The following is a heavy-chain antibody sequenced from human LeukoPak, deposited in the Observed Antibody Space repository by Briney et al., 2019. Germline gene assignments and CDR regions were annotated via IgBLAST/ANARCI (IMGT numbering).Heavy chain of an antibody. CDR3: AKSVTFDSNYYMDV. D-gene: IGHD6-13*01. CDR1: GFTFSSYG. J-gene: IGHJ6*03. V-gene: IGHV3-33*08. Sequence: PGGSLRLSCAASGFTFSSYGMHWVRQAPGKGLEWVAVIWYGGSNKYYADSVKGRFTISRDNSKNTLYLQMNSLRAEDTAVYYCAKSVTFDSNYYMDVWGKGTTVTVSS. CDR2: IWYGGSNK.